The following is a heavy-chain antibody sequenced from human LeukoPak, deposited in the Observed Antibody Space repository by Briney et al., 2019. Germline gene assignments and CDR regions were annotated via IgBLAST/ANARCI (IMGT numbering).Heavy chain of an antibody. CDR1: GYTFTSYY. Sequence: ASVTVSCKASGYTFTSYYISWVRQAPGQGLEWMGWIFAYNGNTNYAQNFQGRVTMTTDTSTNTAYMELRSLRSDDTAMYYCASGDGAGTNYYMDIWGKGTTVTISS. V-gene: IGHV1-18*01. CDR3: ASGDGAGTNYYMDI. CDR2: IFAYNGNT. J-gene: IGHJ6*03. D-gene: IGHD3-10*01.